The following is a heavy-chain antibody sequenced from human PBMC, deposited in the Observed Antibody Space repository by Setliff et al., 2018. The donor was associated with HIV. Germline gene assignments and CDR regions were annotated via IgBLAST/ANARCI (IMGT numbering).Heavy chain of an antibody. CDR2: ISYSDNT. CDR3: ARLGSGWNWVTRIDF. J-gene: IGHJ4*01. V-gene: IGHV4-39*01. CDR1: GGSMSSGPFY. D-gene: IGHD6-19*01. Sequence: SETLSLTCSVSGGSMSSGPFYWGWLRQPPGKGLQWIGSISYSDNTFYNLSLTSRVTISMDTSKNELFLRLRSVTAADTAVYYCARLGSGWNWVTRIDFWGQGTLVTVS.